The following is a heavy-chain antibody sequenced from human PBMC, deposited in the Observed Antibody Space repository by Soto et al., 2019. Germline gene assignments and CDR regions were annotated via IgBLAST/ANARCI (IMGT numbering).Heavy chain of an antibody. J-gene: IGHJ4*02. V-gene: IGHV3-33*01. Sequence: QVQLEESGGGVVQPGRSLRLSCAASGFTFNTYSMHWVRQPPGKGLEWLAAIWYDGTQKYYADSVKGRFIISRDNSKKTLYLEMNSLRAEDTVVYYCASAGGTTVTGLWHFDSWGQGTLVTVSS. CDR3: ASAGGTTVTGLWHFDS. CDR1: GFTFNTYS. D-gene: IGHD4-17*01. CDR2: IWYDGTQK.